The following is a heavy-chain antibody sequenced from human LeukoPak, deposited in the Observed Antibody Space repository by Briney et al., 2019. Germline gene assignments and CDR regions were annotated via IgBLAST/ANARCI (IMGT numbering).Heavy chain of an antibody. V-gene: IGHV1-8*01. CDR2: MNPNSGNT. J-gene: IGHJ4*02. D-gene: IGHD2-2*01. Sequence: ASVNVSCKASGYTFTSYDINWVRQATGQGLEWMGWMNPNSGNTGYAQKFQGRVTMTRNTSISTAYMELSSLRSEDTAVYYCARGRKYQLLFFDYWGQGTLVTVSS. CDR1: GYTFTSYD. CDR3: ARGRKYQLLFFDY.